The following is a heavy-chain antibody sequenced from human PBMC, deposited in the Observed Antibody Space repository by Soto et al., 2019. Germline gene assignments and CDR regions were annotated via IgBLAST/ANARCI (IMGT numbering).Heavy chain of an antibody. D-gene: IGHD4-4*01. V-gene: IGHV5-51*01. CDR2: IYPVDSDT. J-gene: IGHJ6*02. CDR1: GYTFSSYW. CDR3: ARQSVQSSYALDV. Sequence: SCQSSGYTFSSYWIAWVRQMPGKGLEWMGTIYPVDSDTRYSPSFQGRVSISVDKSISTAYLQWSSLKASDTAMYFCARQSVQSSYALDVWGQGTTVTVSS.